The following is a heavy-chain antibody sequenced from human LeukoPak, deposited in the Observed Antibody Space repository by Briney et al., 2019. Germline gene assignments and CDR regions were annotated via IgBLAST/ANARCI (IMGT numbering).Heavy chain of an antibody. CDR3: AKGDNYDYVWGSYRLSWELHPWIAFDI. D-gene: IGHD3-16*02. J-gene: IGHJ3*02. CDR2: ISGSGGST. Sequence: GGSLRLSCAASGFTFSSYAMSWVRQAPGKGLEWVSAISGSGGSTYYADSVKGRFTISRDNSKNTLYLQMNSLRAEDTAVYYCAKGDNYDYVWGSYRLSWELHPWIAFDIWGQGTMVTVSS. CDR1: GFTFSSYA. V-gene: IGHV3-23*01.